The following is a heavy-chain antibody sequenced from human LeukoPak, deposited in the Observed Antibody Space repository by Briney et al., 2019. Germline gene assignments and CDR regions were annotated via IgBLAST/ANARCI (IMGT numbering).Heavy chain of an antibody. J-gene: IGHJ4*02. Sequence: LTEGSLRLSCAASGLAFSAYKMHWVRQAPRKGLVWVSRISTDGYTTDYADFVQGRFTASRDNTKNSWSLEMNSLRAEDTAVYYCVVGGSPGYWGQGTLVTVSS. CDR3: VVGGSPGY. V-gene: IGHV3-74*01. CDR2: ISTDGYTT. D-gene: IGHD2-15*01. CDR1: GLAFSAYK.